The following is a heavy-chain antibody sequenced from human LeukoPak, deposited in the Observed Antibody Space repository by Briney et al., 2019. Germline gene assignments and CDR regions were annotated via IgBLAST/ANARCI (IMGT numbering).Heavy chain of an antibody. CDR2: IYYSGSS. J-gene: IGHJ6*03. V-gene: IGHV4-39*01. Sequence: PSETLSLTCAVSGGSISSSSHYWGWIRQAPGKGLECIGTIYYSGSSYYNPSLKSRVTMSVDTSKNQFSLRLSSVTAADTAVYYCARLPAITTYYYYYMDVWGKGTMVTVSS. CDR3: ARLPAITTYYYYYMDV. CDR1: GGSISSSSHY. D-gene: IGHD5-12*01.